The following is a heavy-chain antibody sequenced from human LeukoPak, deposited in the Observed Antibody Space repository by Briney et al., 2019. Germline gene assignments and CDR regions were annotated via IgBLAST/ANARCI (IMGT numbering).Heavy chain of an antibody. CDR1: SYSISSSYF. Sequence: SETLSLTCTVSSYSISSSYFWGWLRQPPGKGLGGIGSICDSGNTKYNPSLKSRVTISVDTSKNQSSLKLSSVTAADTAVYYCARHRYDYVWGSYRPPYNWFDRCGQGTLVTVSS. CDR2: ICDSGNT. V-gene: IGHV4-38-2*02. D-gene: IGHD3-16*02. CDR3: ARHRYDYVWGSYRPPYNWFDR. J-gene: IGHJ5*02.